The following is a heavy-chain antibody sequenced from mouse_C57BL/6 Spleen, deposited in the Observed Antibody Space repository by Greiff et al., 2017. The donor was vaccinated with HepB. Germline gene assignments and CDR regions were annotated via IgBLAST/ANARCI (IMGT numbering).Heavy chain of an antibody. CDR1: GYTFTDYE. Sequence: QVQLKQSGAELVRPGASVTLSCKASGYTFTDYEMHWVKQTPVHGLEWIGAIDPETGGTAYNQKFKGKAILTADKSSSTAYMELRSLTSEDSAVYYCTRPYYYGSSPYAMDYWGQGTSVTVSS. J-gene: IGHJ4*01. CDR2: IDPETGGT. CDR3: TRPYYYGSSPYAMDY. D-gene: IGHD1-1*01. V-gene: IGHV1-15*01.